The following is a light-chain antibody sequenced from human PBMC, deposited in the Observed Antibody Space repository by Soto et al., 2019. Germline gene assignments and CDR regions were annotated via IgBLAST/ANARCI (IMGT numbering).Light chain of an antibody. V-gene: IGLV2-14*01. CDR2: DVS. CDR3: TSYTSDSTYV. Sequence: SALTQPASGSGAPGQSITISCTGTSTDVGRYNYVSWYQQHPGKAPKLMVYDVSNRPSWVSNRFSGSKSGITASLTISGLQAEDEADYYCTSYTSDSTYVFGTGTKVTV. CDR1: STDVGRYNY. J-gene: IGLJ1*01.